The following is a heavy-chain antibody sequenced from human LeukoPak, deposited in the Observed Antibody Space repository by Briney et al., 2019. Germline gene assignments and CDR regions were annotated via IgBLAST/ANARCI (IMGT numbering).Heavy chain of an antibody. Sequence: GGSLRLSCAASGFTFSDYYMSWIRQAPGKGLEGVSYISSSGSTIYYADSVKGRFTISRDNAKNSLYLQMNSLRAEDTAVYYCSGNYYGSGVAHWGQGTLVTVSS. D-gene: IGHD3-10*01. CDR1: GFTFSDYY. J-gene: IGHJ5*02. CDR3: SGNYYGSGVAH. V-gene: IGHV3-11*01. CDR2: ISSSGSTI.